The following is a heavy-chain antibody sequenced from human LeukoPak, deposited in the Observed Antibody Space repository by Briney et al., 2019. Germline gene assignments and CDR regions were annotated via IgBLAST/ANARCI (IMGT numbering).Heavy chain of an antibody. Sequence: GGSLRLSCSASGLTFSSYAMHWVRQAPGKGLEYVSAISSNGGSTYYADSVKGRFTISRDNSKNTLYLQMSGLRAEDTAVYYCVKGDIVVVPAAFDYWGQGTLVTVSS. J-gene: IGHJ4*02. CDR3: VKGDIVVVPAAFDY. V-gene: IGHV3-64D*06. CDR2: ISSNGGST. CDR1: GLTFSSYA. D-gene: IGHD2-2*01.